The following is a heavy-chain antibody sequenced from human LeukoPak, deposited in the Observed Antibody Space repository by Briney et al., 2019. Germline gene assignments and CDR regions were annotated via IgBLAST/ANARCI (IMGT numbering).Heavy chain of an antibody. V-gene: IGHV3-7*01. CDR2: IKQDGSEK. D-gene: IGHD4-17*01. Sequence: QTGGSLRLSCAVSGFTSSSYWMSWVRQAPGKGLEWVANIKQDGSEKYYVDSVKGRFSISRDNAKNSLYLQMNSLRVEDTAVYYCARDPTYGDYVWGLGTLVTVSS. CDR3: ARDPTYGDYV. CDR1: GFTSSSYW. J-gene: IGHJ4*02.